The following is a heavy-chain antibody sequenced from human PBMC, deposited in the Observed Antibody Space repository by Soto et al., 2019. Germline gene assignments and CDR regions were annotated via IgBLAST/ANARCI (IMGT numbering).Heavy chain of an antibody. J-gene: IGHJ4*02. CDR1: GFTFSSYS. V-gene: IGHV3-21*01. D-gene: IGHD3-3*01. Sequence: PGGSLRLSCAASGFTFSSYSMNWVRQAPGKGLEWVSSISSSSSYIYYADSVKGRFTISRDNAKNSLYLQMNSLRAEDTAVYYCARVLNDFWSGRGAYFDYWGQG. CDR3: ARVLNDFWSGRGAYFDY. CDR2: ISSSSSYI.